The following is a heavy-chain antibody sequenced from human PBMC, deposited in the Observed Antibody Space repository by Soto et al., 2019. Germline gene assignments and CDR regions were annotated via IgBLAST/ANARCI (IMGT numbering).Heavy chain of an antibody. V-gene: IGHV4-59*01. D-gene: IGHD2-2*01. CDR2: IYYSGST. CDR1: GGSISSYY. CDR3: ARVEEGYCSSTSCYSNWFDP. Sequence: SETLSLTCTVSGGSISSYYWSWIRQPPGKGLEWIGYIYYSGSTNYNPSLKSRVTISVDTSKNQFSLKLSSVTAADTAVYYRARVEEGYCSSTSCYSNWFDPWGQGTLVTVSS. J-gene: IGHJ5*02.